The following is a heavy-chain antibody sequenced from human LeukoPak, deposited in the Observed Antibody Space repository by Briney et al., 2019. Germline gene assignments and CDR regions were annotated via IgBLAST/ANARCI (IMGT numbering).Heavy chain of an antibody. D-gene: IGHD2-15*01. CDR1: GFTFSSYW. CDR2: IKQDGSEK. CDR3: ARRYFDW. V-gene: IGHV3-7*03. Sequence: GGSLRLSCAAPGFTFSSYWMSWVRQAPGKGLEWVANIKQDGSEKYYVDSVKGRFTISRDNAKNSLYLQMNSLRAEDTAVYYCARRYFDWWGQGTLVTVSS. J-gene: IGHJ4*02.